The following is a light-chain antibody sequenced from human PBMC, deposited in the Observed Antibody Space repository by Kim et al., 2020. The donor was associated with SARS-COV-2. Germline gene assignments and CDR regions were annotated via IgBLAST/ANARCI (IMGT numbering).Light chain of an antibody. Sequence: QSVLTQPPSASGTPGQRVTISCSGSSSNIGSNYLFWYQHLPGTAPKLLIYKNNQRPSGVPDRFSASKSGASASLAISGLRSEDEADYYCASWDDSLSGHVVFGGGTQLTVL. CDR2: KNN. V-gene: IGLV1-47*01. CDR3: ASWDDSLSGHVV. CDR1: SSNIGSNY. J-gene: IGLJ2*01.